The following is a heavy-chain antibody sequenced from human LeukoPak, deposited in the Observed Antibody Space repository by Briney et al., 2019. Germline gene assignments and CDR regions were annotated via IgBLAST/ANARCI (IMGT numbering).Heavy chain of an antibody. CDR2: ISTSSVI. D-gene: IGHD3-10*01. J-gene: IGHJ6*02. V-gene: IGHV3-48*02. CDR3: ARVRGVHYDIDV. Sequence: PGGSLRLSCAASGFIFSSYNMNWVRQAPGQGLEWVSYISTSSVIYYADFVKGRFTISRDDAKNSLYLQMNSLRDEDTAVYYCARVRGVHYDIDVWGQGTTVTVSS. CDR1: GFIFSSYN.